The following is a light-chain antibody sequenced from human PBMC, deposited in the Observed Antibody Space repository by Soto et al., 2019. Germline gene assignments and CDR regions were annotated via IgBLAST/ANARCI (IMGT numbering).Light chain of an antibody. J-gene: IGKJ2*01. V-gene: IGKV3-20*01. Sequence: EIVLTQSPGTLSLSPGERATLSCRASQSVSISQLAWFQQKPGQAPRLLIYGASSRATGIPDTFSGSGSGTDFTLIISRLEPDDFAVYYCQQYGSSPYTFGQGTKLEI. CDR2: GAS. CDR1: QSVSISQ. CDR3: QQYGSSPYT.